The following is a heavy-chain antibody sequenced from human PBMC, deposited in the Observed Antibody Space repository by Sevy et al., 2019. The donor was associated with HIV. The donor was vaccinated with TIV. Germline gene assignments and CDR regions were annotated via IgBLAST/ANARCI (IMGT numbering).Heavy chain of an antibody. CDR1: GGSFSGYY. CDR3: ARNEVSSGWFTGYNWFDP. CDR2: INHSGST. D-gene: IGHD6-19*01. Sequence: SETLSLTCAVYGGSFSGYYWSWIRPPPGKGLEWIGEINHSGSTNYNPSLKSRVTISVDTSKNQFSLKLSSVTAADTGVYYCARNEVSSGWFTGYNWFDPWGQGTLVTVSS. V-gene: IGHV4-34*01. J-gene: IGHJ5*02.